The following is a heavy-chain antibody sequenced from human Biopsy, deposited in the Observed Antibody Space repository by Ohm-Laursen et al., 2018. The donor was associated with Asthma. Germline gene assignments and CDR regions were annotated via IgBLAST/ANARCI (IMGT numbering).Heavy chain of an antibody. V-gene: IGHV1-24*01. Sequence: SVRVSCKVSGYSLTDLSMHWVRQAPGQGLEWMGGHDHEEGGTVNARRFQGRVTMTEDTSTDTAYMELSSLSSDDTAVYYCASDFPKDYVRYNFQFWGQGTLVTVSS. CDR2: HDHEEGGT. J-gene: IGHJ4*02. CDR3: ASDFPKDYVRYNFQF. CDR1: GYSLTDLS. D-gene: IGHD4-17*01.